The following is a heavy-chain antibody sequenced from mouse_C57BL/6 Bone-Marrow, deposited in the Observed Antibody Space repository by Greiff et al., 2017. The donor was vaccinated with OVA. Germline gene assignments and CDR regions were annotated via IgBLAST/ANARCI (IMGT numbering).Heavy chain of an antibody. D-gene: IGHD2-2*01. V-gene: IGHV1-19*01. CDR2: INPYNGGT. J-gene: IGHJ4*01. CDR1: GYTFTDYY. Sequence: VQLQQSGPVLVKPGASVKMSCKASGYTFTDYYMNWVKQSHGKSLEWIGVINPYNGGTSYNQKFKGKATLTVDKSSSTAYMERNSLTSEDSAVYYCARVYGYLLYAMDYWGQGTSVTVSS. CDR3: ARVYGYLLYAMDY.